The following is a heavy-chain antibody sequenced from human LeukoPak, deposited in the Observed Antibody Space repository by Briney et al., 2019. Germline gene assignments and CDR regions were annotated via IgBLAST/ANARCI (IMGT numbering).Heavy chain of an antibody. CDR2: IYYSGST. CDR3: ARVSPGDGYNSFPHFDY. Sequence: KTSETLSLTCTVSGGSISSSSYYWGWIRQPPGKGLEWIGSIYYSGSTYYNPSLKSRVTMSVDTSKNQFSLKLSSVTAADTAVYYCARVSPGDGYNSFPHFDYWGQGTLVTVSS. D-gene: IGHD5-24*01. CDR1: GGSISSSSYY. J-gene: IGHJ4*02. V-gene: IGHV4-39*07.